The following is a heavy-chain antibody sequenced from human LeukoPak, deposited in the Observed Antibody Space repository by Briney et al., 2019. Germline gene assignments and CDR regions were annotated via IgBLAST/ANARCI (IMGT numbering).Heavy chain of an antibody. CDR2: IIPIFGTA. D-gene: IGHD5-12*01. CDR3: ARASFGVRGGYSGYDDYYYYYMDV. V-gene: IGHV1-69*06. J-gene: IGHJ6*03. CDR1: GGTFSSYA. Sequence: SVKVSCKASGGTFSSYAISWVRQAPGQGLEWMGGIIPIFGTANYAQKFQGRVTITADKSMSTAYMELSSLRSEDTAVYYCARASFGVRGGYSGYDDYYYYYMDVWGKGTTVTVSS.